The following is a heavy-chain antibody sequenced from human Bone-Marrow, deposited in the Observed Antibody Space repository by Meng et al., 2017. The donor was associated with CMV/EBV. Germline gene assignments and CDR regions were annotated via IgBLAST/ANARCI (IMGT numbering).Heavy chain of an antibody. D-gene: IGHD3-16*01. Sequence: CAISGGSIGTENWWGWVRQPPGKGLEGIGEIFHSGSTNYTPSLKSRVTISVDNSKSQFSLDLSSVTAADTAVYYCARNGGGGFYLDSWGQGTLVTVSS. V-gene: IGHV4-4*02. CDR1: GGSIGTENW. J-gene: IGHJ4*02. CDR3: ARNGGGGFYLDS. CDR2: IFHSGST.